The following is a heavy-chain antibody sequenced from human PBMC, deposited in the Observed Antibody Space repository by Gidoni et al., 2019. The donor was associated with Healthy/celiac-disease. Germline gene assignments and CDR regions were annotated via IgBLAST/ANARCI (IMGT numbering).Heavy chain of an antibody. V-gene: IGHV3-21*01. J-gene: IGHJ4*02. D-gene: IGHD2-15*01. Sequence: VQLVESGGGLVKPGGSLRLSCAASGFTFSSYSMNWVRQAPGKGLEWVSSISSSSSYIYYADSVKGRFTISRDNAKNSLYLQMNSLRAEDTAVYYCARSNRYCSGGSCYYDYWGQGTLVTVSS. CDR2: ISSSSSYI. CDR1: GFTFSSYS. CDR3: ARSNRYCSGGSCYYDY.